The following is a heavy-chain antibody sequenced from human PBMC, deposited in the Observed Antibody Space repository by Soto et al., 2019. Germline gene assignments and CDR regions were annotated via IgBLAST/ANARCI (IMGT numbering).Heavy chain of an antibody. CDR3: AKETSIFGGGMDV. Sequence: RASVKVSCKTSGYTFNSYAMHWVRQAPGQGLEWMGWINVGSGITKYSQKLQGRVTITRDTSTSTAYMELSSLRSEDTAVYYCAKETSIFGGGMDVWGQGTTVTVSS. CDR2: INVGSGIT. D-gene: IGHD3-3*01. J-gene: IGHJ6*02. CDR1: GYTFNSYA. V-gene: IGHV1-3*01.